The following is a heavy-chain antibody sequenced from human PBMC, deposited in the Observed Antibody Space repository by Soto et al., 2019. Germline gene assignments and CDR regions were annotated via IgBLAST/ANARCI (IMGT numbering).Heavy chain of an antibody. D-gene: IGHD3-22*01. CDR1: GFTLSDHN. V-gene: IGHV3-72*01. CDR3: VRDTYFSDSSSYTRCFDF. Sequence: EVQLVESGGGLVQPGGSLRLSCSVSGFTLSDHNIDWVRQAPGKGLEWVGRSRNQANGYSTIYAASVKGRFTTSRDDSKNLVYLQMESLRTEDTAVYYCVRDTYFSDSSSYTRCFDFWGQGDLVTVSS. J-gene: IGHJ4*02. CDR2: SRNQANGYST.